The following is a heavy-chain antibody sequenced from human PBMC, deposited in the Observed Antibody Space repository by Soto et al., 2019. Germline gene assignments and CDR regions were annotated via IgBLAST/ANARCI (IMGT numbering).Heavy chain of an antibody. J-gene: IGHJ4*02. CDR2: IRSKANSYAT. V-gene: IGHV3-73*01. Sequence: GGSLRLSCAASGFTFSGSAMHWVRQASGKRLEWVGRIRSKANSYATAYAASVKGRFTISRDDSKNTAYLQMNSLKTEDTAVYYCTTRDLGYCSGGSCYVVDFDYWGQGTLVTVSS. CDR1: GFTFSGSA. D-gene: IGHD2-15*01. CDR3: TTRDLGYCSGGSCYVVDFDY.